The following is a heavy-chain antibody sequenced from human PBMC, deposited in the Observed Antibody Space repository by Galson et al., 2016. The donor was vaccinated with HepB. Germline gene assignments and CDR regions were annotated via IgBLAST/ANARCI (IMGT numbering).Heavy chain of an antibody. Sequence: CAISGDSVSSNSAAWTWIRQSPLRGLEWLGRTYYRSKWYNDYAVSVKSRISIHPDTSKNQFSLHLNSVTPEDTAVYYCARVRCSTFRCHNWFDPWGQGTLVTVSS. J-gene: IGHJ5*02. CDR1: GDSVSSNSAA. V-gene: IGHV6-1*01. D-gene: IGHD2/OR15-2a*01. CDR2: TYYRSKWYN. CDR3: ARVRCSTFRCHNWFDP.